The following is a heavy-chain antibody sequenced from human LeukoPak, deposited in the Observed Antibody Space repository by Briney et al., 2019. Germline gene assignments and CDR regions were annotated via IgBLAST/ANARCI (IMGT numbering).Heavy chain of an antibody. CDR2: ISYDGSNK. J-gene: IGHJ4*02. D-gene: IGHD2-2*01. Sequence: GGSLRLSCAASGFTFSSYGMHWVRQAPGKGLEWVAVISYDGSNKYYADSAKGRFTISRDNSKNTLYLQMNSLRAEDTAVYYCAKDFLPNYWGQGTLVTVSS. V-gene: IGHV3-30*18. CDR3: AKDFLPNY. CDR1: GFTFSSYG.